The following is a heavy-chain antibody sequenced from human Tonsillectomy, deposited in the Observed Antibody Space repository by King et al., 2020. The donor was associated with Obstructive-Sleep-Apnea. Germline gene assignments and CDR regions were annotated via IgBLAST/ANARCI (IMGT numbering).Heavy chain of an antibody. Sequence: VQLVESGGGLVKPGGSLRLSCAASGFTFSDYYMSWIRQAPGKGLEWVSDISRSSSYTNYADSVKGRFTISRDNAKNSLYLQMNSLRSEDTAVYYCARIGGYDFTYFDYWGQGTLVTVSS. CDR3: ARIGGYDFTYFDY. D-gene: IGHD5-12*01. V-gene: IGHV3-11*06. J-gene: IGHJ4*02. CDR2: ISRSSSYT. CDR1: GFTFSDYY.